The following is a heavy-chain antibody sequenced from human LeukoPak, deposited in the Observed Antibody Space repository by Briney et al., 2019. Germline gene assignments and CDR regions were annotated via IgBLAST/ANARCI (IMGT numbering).Heavy chain of an antibody. J-gene: IGHJ3*02. D-gene: IGHD5-18*01. CDR1: GFTFSDHY. V-gene: IGHV3-72*01. CDR2: TRNKANSYTT. CDR3: ARVESHNKKSMVTGAFDI. Sequence: PGGSLRLSCAASGFTFSDHYMAWVRQAPGKGLEWVGRTRNKANSYTTEYAASVKGRFTISRDDSKNSLYLQMNSLKTEDTAEYYCARVESHNKKSMVTGAFDIWGQGTMVTVSS.